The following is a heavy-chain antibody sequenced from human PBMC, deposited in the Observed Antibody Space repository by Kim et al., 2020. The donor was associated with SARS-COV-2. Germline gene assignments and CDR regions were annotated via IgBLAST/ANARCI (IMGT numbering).Heavy chain of an antibody. CDR3: AKDRKYIVVVPAASPVYFVY. V-gene: IGHV3-30*18. CDR1: GFTFSSYG. D-gene: IGHD2-2*01. CDR2: ISYDGSNK. Sequence: GGSLRLSCAASGFTFSSYGMHWVRQAPGKGLERVADISYDGSNKYYADSVKGRFTISRDNSKNTLYLQMSSLRAGDTAVYYCAKDRKYIVVVPAASPVYFVYWGQGTVVTVPS. J-gene: IGHJ4*02.